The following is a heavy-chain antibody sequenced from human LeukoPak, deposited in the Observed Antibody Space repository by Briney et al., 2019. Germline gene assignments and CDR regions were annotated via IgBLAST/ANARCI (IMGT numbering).Heavy chain of an antibody. D-gene: IGHD1-26*01. CDR2: ISTNSDIK. Sequence: ASVKVSCKASGYTFTNYGISWVRQAPGQGLEWMGWISTNSDIKTYAQTLQGRFTMTTDTATTTAYMELNNLTFDDTAVYYCARDWDAMNNCFDPWGQGTPVTVSS. J-gene: IGHJ5*02. V-gene: IGHV1-18*01. CDR1: GYTFTNYG. CDR3: ARDWDAMNNCFDP.